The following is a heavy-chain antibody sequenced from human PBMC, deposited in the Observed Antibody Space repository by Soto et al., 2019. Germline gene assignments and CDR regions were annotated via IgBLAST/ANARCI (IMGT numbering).Heavy chain of an antibody. CDR1: GFTFGNYA. J-gene: IGHJ6*02. CDR2: ISGSGGGT. V-gene: IGHV3-23*01. D-gene: IGHD3-3*01. CDR3: ARVGGYDFWSGYYVGSTYYYYGMDV. Sequence: GGSLRLSCAASGFTFGNYAMTWVRQAPGKGLECVSRISGSGGGTYYADSVKGRFTISRDNSKNTLYLQMNSLRAEDTAVYYCARVGGYDFWSGYYVGSTYYYYGMDVWGQGTTVTVSS.